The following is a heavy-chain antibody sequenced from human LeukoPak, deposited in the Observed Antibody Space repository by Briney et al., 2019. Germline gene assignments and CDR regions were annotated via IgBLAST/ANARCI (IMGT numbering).Heavy chain of an antibody. V-gene: IGHV3-9*01. CDR3: AKHMRATNTYYFYGLDV. Sequence: GGSPRLSCAATGFSFEDYGMHWVRQPPGKGLEWVSGISWNGGSTDYADSVKGRFTISRDNAKNSLYLQLSSLRPEDTALYYCAKHMRATNTYYFYGLDVWGQGTTVTVSS. D-gene: IGHD1-26*01. CDR2: ISWNGGST. CDR1: GFSFEDYG. J-gene: IGHJ6*02.